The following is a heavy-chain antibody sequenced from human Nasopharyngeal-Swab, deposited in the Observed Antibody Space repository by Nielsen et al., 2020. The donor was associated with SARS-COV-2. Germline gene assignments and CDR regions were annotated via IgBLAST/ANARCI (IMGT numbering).Heavy chain of an antibody. J-gene: IGHJ5*02. V-gene: IGHV4-39*07. D-gene: IGHD3-16*02. Sequence: PGKGLEWIGSIYYSGSTNYNPSLKSRVTISVDTSKNQFSLKLSSVTAADTAVYYCARGRIGGVIGNWFDPWGQGTLVTVSS. CDR3: ARGRIGGVIGNWFDP. CDR2: IYYSGST.